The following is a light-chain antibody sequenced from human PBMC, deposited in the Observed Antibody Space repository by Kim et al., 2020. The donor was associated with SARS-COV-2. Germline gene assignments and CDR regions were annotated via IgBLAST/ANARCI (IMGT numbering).Light chain of an antibody. CDR2: GNN. J-gene: IGLJ3*02. CDR1: SSNIGAHYD. V-gene: IGLV1-40*01. CDR3: QSYDSSLSGSWV. Sequence: VTIACTGSSSNIGAHYDVHRYQQLPGTAPKLLIYGNNKRPSGVPDRFSGSKSGTSASLAITGLQAEDEADYYCQSYDSSLSGSWVFGGGTQLTVL.